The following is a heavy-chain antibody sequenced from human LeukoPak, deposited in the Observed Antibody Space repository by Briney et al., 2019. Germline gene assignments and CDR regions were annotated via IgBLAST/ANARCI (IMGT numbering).Heavy chain of an antibody. J-gene: IGHJ3*02. V-gene: IGHV1-46*01. CDR3: ARLSQQTFDI. Sequence: ASVKVSCKASGYTFTTYYMHWVRQAPGQGLEWMGIIDPSGGSTSYARTFQGRVTMTRDTSTSTVYMELSSLRSDDTAVYYCARLSQQTFDIWGQGTLVTVSS. CDR2: IDPSGGST. CDR1: GYTFTTYY.